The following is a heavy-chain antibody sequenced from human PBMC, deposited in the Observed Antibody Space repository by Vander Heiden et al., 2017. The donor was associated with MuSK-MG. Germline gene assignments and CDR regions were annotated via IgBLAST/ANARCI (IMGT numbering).Heavy chain of an antibody. Sequence: EVLLVESGGGSVQPGGSVRLSCAASGFTFSDHYMDWVRQAPGKGLGWVGRIRNKANSYTTEYAASVEGRFAISRDDSRNSLYLQMNSLKTEDTAVYFCARASMVRGVYPFEYWGQGTLVTVSS. CDR1: GFTFSDHY. CDR2: IRNKANSYTT. J-gene: IGHJ4*02. CDR3: ARASMVRGVYPFEY. V-gene: IGHV3-72*01. D-gene: IGHD3-10*01.